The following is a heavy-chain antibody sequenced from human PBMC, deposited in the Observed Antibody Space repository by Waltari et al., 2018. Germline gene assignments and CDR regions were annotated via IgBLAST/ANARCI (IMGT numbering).Heavy chain of an antibody. CDR1: GFTFDDYT. CDR2: ISWDGGST. Sequence: EVQLVESGGVVVQPGGSLRLSCAASGFTFDDYTMHWVRQAPGKGLEWVSLISWDGGSTYYADSVKGRFTIARDNSKNSLYLQMNSLRTEDTALYYCAKDLEGIVGATPGFDIWGQGTMVTVSS. D-gene: IGHD1-26*01. J-gene: IGHJ3*02. CDR3: AKDLEGIVGATPGFDI. V-gene: IGHV3-43*01.